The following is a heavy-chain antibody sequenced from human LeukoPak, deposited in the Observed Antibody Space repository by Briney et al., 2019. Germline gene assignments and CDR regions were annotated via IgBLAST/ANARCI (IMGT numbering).Heavy chain of an antibody. CDR3: AREAIVGATTDAFDI. CDR1: GFTFSSYW. Sequence: PGGSLRLSCAASGFTFSSYWMHWVRQPPGKGLVWISRINTDESSTSYADSVKGRFTISRDNAKNTLYLQMNSLRAEDTAVYYCAREAIVGATTDAFDIWGQGTMVTVSS. D-gene: IGHD1-26*01. CDR2: INTDESST. V-gene: IGHV3-74*01. J-gene: IGHJ3*02.